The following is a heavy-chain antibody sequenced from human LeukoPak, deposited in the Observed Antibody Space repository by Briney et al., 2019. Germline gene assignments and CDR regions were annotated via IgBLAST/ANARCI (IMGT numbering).Heavy chain of an antibody. V-gene: IGHV3-7*03. CDR2: INQDESEK. CDR1: GFTFSNYW. Sequence: GGSLRLSCAASGFTFSNYWMSWVRQAPGKGLEWVANINQDESEKYYVDSVKGRFTISRDNAKNSLYLQMNSLRAEDTAIYYCATGSQIRQADYWGQGTLVTVSS. CDR3: ATGSQIRQADY. J-gene: IGHJ4*02. D-gene: IGHD3-10*01.